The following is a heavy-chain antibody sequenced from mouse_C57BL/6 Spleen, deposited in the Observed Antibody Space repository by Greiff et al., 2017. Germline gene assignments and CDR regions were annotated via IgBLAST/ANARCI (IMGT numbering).Heavy chain of an antibody. CDR3: ARMVTPSYFDY. V-gene: IGHV5-17*01. D-gene: IGHD2-2*01. CDR1: GFTFSDYG. Sequence: VQLMESGGGLVKPGGSLKLSCAASGFTFSDYGMHWVRQAPEKGLEWVAYISSGSSTIYYADTVKGRFTISRDNAKNTLFLQMTSLRSEDTAMYYCARMVTPSYFDYWGQGTTLTVSS. J-gene: IGHJ2*01. CDR2: ISSGSSTI.